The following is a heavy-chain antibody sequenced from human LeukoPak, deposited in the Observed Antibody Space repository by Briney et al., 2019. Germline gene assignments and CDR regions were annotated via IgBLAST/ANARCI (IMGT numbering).Heavy chain of an antibody. V-gene: IGHV3-15*01. CDR2: IKNIPDGGTT. Sequence: NAGGSLRLSCAASGFTFNNAWMSWVRQARGKGLEWVGRIKNIPDGGTTDYAAPVNRRFTISRDDSKTTLYLQMNSLKSEDTAVYYCTTVRGSSYQYFQRWGQGTLVPVSS. D-gene: IGHD6-13*01. CDR1: GFTFNNAW. J-gene: IGHJ1*01. CDR3: TTVRGSSYQYFQR.